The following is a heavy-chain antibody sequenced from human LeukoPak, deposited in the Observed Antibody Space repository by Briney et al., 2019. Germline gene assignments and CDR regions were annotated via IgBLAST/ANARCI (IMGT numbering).Heavy chain of an antibody. CDR3: ARIAAAGMDYFDY. CDR2: IYYSGST. Sequence: KAGGSLRLSCVASGFTFSNYWMSWVRQAPGKGLKWIGYIYYSGSTNYNPSLKSRVTISVDTSKNQFSLKLSSVTAADTAVYYCARIAAAGMDYFDYWGQGTLVTVSS. V-gene: IGHV4-59*08. J-gene: IGHJ4*02. CDR1: GFTFSNYW. D-gene: IGHD6-13*01.